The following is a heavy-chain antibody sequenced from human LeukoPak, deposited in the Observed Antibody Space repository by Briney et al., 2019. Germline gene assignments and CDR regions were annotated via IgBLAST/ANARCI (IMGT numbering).Heavy chain of an antibody. Sequence: PSETLSLTCAVSGDSISSSSHFWGWIRQPPGKGLEWIGSMLFSGSIYYNPSLKSRVTISIDTSKNQFSLKLSSVTAADTAVYYCARAGCSGGSCYESRGAFDIWGQGTMVTVSS. CDR3: ARAGCSGGSCYESRGAFDI. CDR1: GDSISSSSHF. D-gene: IGHD2-15*01. CDR2: MLFSGSI. J-gene: IGHJ3*02. V-gene: IGHV4-39*07.